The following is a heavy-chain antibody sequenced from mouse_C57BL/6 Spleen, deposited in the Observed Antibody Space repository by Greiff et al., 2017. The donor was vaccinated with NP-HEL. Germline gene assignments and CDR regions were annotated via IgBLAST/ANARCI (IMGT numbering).Heavy chain of an antibody. D-gene: IGHD2-3*01. J-gene: IGHJ4*01. CDR3: ADGYYDAMDY. Sequence: EVQLQQSGPELVKPGASVKMSCKASGYTFTDYNMHWVKQSHGKSLEWIGYINPNNGGTSYNQKFKGKATLPVNKSSSTAYMELRSLTSEDSAVYYWADGYYDAMDYWGQGTSVTVSS. V-gene: IGHV1-22*01. CDR1: GYTFTDYN. CDR2: INPNNGGT.